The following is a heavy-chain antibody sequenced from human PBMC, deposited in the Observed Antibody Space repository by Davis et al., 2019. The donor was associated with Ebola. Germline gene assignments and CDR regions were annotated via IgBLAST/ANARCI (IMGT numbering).Heavy chain of an antibody. V-gene: IGHV3-23*01. Sequence: GGSLRLSCAASGFVFSSYVMSWVRRAPGKGLEWVSTLGLSADTYYADSVKGRFTISRDNSKNTLYLQMNGLRVEDTAIYYCAKDNRNIWSEVWGQGTMVTVSS. CDR1: GFVFSSYV. D-gene: IGHD2/OR15-2a*01. CDR3: AKDNRNIWSEV. J-gene: IGHJ3*01. CDR2: LGLSADT.